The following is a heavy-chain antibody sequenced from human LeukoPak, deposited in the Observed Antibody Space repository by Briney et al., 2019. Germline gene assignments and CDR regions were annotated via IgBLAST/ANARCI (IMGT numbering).Heavy chain of an antibody. CDR2: IIPIFNTA. V-gene: IGHV1-69*13. J-gene: IGHJ5*02. Sequence: SVKVSCKASGGTFSSYTISWVRQAPGQGLEWMGGIIPIFNTAHYAQTFQGRVTITADESTSTAYMELNSLRSEDTAVYYCARDEQDSSSWYARWFDPWGQGTLVTVSS. CDR1: GGTFSSYT. D-gene: IGHD6-13*01. CDR3: ARDEQDSSSWYARWFDP.